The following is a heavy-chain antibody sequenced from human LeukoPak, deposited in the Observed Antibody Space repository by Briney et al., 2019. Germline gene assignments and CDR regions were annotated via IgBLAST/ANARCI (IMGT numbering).Heavy chain of an antibody. V-gene: IGHV4-59*01. CDR3: AKTPGIAAAGPWFDP. Sequence: SETLSLTCTVSGGSISSYYWSWLRQPPGKGLEWFGYIYYSGSTNYNPSLKSRVTISVDTSKDQFSLKLSSVTAADTAVYYCAKTPGIAAAGPWFDPWGQGTLVTVSS. J-gene: IGHJ5*02. D-gene: IGHD6-13*01. CDR1: GGSISSYY. CDR2: IYYSGST.